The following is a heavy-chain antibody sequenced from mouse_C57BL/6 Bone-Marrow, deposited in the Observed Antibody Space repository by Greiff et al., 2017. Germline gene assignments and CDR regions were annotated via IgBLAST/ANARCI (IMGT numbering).Heavy chain of an antibody. CDR2: IYPGSGST. CDR3: ARVYGSTSYAMDY. D-gene: IGHD1-1*01. J-gene: IGHJ4*01. V-gene: IGHV1-55*01. Sequence: QVQLQQPGAELVKPGASVQMSCKASGYTFTSYWITWVKQRPGQGLEWIGDIYPGSGSTNYNEKFKSKATLTVDTSSSTAYMQLSSLTSEDSAVYYCARVYGSTSYAMDYWGQGTSVTGSS. CDR1: GYTFTSYW.